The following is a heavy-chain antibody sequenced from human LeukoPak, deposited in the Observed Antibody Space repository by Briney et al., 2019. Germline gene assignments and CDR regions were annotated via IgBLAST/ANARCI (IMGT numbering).Heavy chain of an antibody. CDR1: GIIFSVYG. J-gene: IGHJ4*02. Sequence: GASLRLSCATSGIIFSVYGMHWVRQAPGKGLEWMAFIRYDGSDKYYADSVKGRFTISRDNSKNTVYLQMNSLRAEDTAVYYCGKDQYSSLYYFDYWGQGTLVTVSS. CDR2: IRYDGSDK. V-gene: IGHV3-30*02. D-gene: IGHD4-11*01. CDR3: GKDQYSSLYYFDY.